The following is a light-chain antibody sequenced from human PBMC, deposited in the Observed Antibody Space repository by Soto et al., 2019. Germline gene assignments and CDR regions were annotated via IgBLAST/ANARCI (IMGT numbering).Light chain of an antibody. CDR2: AVT. CDR1: STDAGGYNY. V-gene: IGLV2-11*01. CDR3: CSYAGSYTHYV. J-gene: IGLJ1*01. Sequence: QSVLTQPRSASGSPGQSVTIPCTGTSTDAGGYNYVSWYQQYPGKAPKVMIYAVTKRPPGVPDRISGSKSGNTASLTISGLQAEDEADYYCCSYAGSYTHYVFGTGTKVTVL.